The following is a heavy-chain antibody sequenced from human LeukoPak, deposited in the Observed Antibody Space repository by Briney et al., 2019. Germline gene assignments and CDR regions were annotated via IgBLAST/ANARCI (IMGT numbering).Heavy chain of an antibody. D-gene: IGHD3-10*01. Sequence: GGSLRLSCAASGFTFSSYWMSWVRQAPGKGLEWVANIKQDGSEKYYVDSVKGRFTISRDNAKNSLYLQMNSLRAEDTALYYCAKGPRRSPYLYFGDFAFDIWGQGTMVTVSS. V-gene: IGHV3-7*03. CDR2: IKQDGSEK. CDR1: GFTFSSYW. CDR3: AKGPRRSPYLYFGDFAFDI. J-gene: IGHJ3*02.